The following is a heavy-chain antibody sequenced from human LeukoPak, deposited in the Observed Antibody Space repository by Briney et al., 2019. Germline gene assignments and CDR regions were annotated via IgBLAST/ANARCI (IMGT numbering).Heavy chain of an antibody. CDR2: IYTSGST. J-gene: IGHJ6*03. CDR1: GGSISGGGYY. D-gene: IGHD1-26*01. V-gene: IGHV4-61*02. Sequence: SQTLSLTCTVSGGSISGGGYYWSWIRQPAGKGLEWIGRIYTSGSTNYNPSLKSRVTISVDTSKNQFSLKLSSVTAADTAVYYCAVGPTTRYYYYYMDVWGKGTTVTVSS. CDR3: AVGPTTRYYYYYMDV.